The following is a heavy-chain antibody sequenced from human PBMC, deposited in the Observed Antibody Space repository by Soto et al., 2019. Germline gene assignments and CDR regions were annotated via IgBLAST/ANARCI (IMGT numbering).Heavy chain of an antibody. J-gene: IGHJ5*01. CDR3: ASRRAAAGSLWFDS. D-gene: IGHD6-13*01. CDR1: GGTFSSDA. V-gene: IGHV1-69*01. CDR2: IIPIFATT. Sequence: QVQLVQSGTEVKKPGSAIKVSCTAVGGTFSSDAISWLRQAPGQGLEWMGGIIPIFATTNYAQKFQGRVTITADESATTVYMDVSSLRSDDTAVYYCASRRAAAGSLWFDSWGQGTLVTVSS.